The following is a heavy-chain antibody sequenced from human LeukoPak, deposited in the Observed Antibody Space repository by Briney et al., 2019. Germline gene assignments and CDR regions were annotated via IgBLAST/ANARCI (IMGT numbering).Heavy chain of an antibody. CDR1: GFTVSNYE. Sequence: GGSLRLSCAASGFTVSNYEMNWVRQAPGKGLEWVSTIYSDGSTYYADSVKGRFIISRDNSKNTLYLQMYSLRAEDTAVYFCVGGEWLRSGLGYWGQGTLVTVSS. J-gene: IGHJ4*02. V-gene: IGHV3-53*01. CDR2: IYSDGST. D-gene: IGHD5-12*01. CDR3: VGGEWLRSGLGY.